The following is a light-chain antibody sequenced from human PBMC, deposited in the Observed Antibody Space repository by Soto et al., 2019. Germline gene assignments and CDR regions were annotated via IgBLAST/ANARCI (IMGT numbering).Light chain of an antibody. J-gene: IGKJ5*01. Sequence: DIQMTQSRSSLSPCVGDRVTFTCQASQNINNYLNWYQQKPGRAPKLLIYDASNLEAGVPSRFRGSGSGTDFTFTISRLQPEDIATYYCQQYENLPTFGQGTRLEIK. CDR3: QQYENLPT. CDR2: DAS. CDR1: QNINNY. V-gene: IGKV1-33*01.